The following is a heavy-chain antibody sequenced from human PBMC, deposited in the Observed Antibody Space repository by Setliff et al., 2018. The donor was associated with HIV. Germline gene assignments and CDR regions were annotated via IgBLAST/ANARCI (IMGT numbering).Heavy chain of an antibody. V-gene: IGHV1-2*06. Sequence: RASVKVSCKASGYTFAGYYMHWVRQAPGQGLEWMGRINPYSGDTNYAQKFQGRVTMTRDTSITTAYMELSRLRSDDTAVYYCARGGTTVNYYYYYMDVWGKGTTVTVSS. CDR3: ARGGTTVNYYYYYMDV. D-gene: IGHD1-1*01. J-gene: IGHJ6*03. CDR1: GYTFAGYY. CDR2: INPYSGDT.